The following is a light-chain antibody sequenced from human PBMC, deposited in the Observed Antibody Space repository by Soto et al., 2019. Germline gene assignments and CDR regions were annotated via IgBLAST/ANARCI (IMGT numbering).Light chain of an antibody. CDR1: QSISSY. CDR3: QQRYSTPLT. J-gene: IGKJ4*01. V-gene: IGKV1-39*01. CDR2: AAS. Sequence: DIHMTQYPSSLSASVGDRVTITCRASQSISSYLNWYQQKPGKAPKLLIYAASSLQTGVPSKFSGSASGTDFTLTISSLQPEDFATYYCQQRYSTPLTVGGGT.